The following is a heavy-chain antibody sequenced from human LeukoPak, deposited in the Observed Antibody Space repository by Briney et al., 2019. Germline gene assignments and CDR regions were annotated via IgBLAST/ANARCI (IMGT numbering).Heavy chain of an antibody. CDR3: ASGEASITIFGVVINGMDV. CDR1: GGSISSGGYY. CDR2: IYYSGST. Sequence: PSETLSLTCTVSGGSISSGGYYWSWIRQHPGKGLEWIGYIYYSGSTYYNPSLKSRVTISVDTSKNQFSLKLGSVTAADTAVYYCASGEASITIFGVVINGMDVWGQGTTVTVSS. V-gene: IGHV4-31*03. D-gene: IGHD3-3*01. J-gene: IGHJ6*02.